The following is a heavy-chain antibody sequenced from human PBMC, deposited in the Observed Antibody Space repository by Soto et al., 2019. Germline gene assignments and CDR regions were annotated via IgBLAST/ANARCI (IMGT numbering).Heavy chain of an antibody. J-gene: IGHJ4*02. CDR1: GGSMSRGDCY. CDR2: IYYSGST. Sequence: LSLTCTVSGGSMSRGDCYWSWIRQPPGKGLEWIGYIYYSGSTYYNPSLKSRVTISVDTSKNQFSLKLSSVTAADTAVYYCARQYYYDSTSFDYWGQGTLVTVSS. V-gene: IGHV4-30-4*01. CDR3: ARQYYYDSTSFDY. D-gene: IGHD3-22*01.